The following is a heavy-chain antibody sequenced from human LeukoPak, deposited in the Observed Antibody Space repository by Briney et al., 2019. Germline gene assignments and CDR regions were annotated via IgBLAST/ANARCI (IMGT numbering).Heavy chain of an antibody. CDR2: ISAYNGNT. Sequence: ASVKVSCKASGYTFTSYGISGVRQAPGQGLEWMGWISAYNGNTNYAQQLQGRVTMTTDTSTSTAYMELRSLRSDDTAVYYCARVYGDYFPYYFDYWGQGPLVPVSS. J-gene: IGHJ4*02. CDR3: ARVYGDYFPYYFDY. V-gene: IGHV1-18*01. CDR1: GYTFTSYG. D-gene: IGHD4-17*01.